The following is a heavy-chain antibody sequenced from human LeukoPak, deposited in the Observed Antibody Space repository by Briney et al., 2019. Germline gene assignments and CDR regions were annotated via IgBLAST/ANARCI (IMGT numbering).Heavy chain of an antibody. CDR1: GYSIRSGYY. V-gene: IGHV4-38-2*01. CDR2: IYYSGST. CDR3: ARQRFLEWLKYYYMDV. D-gene: IGHD3-3*01. J-gene: IGHJ6*03. Sequence: TSETLSLTCAVSGYSIRSGYYWGWIRQPPGKGLEWTGSIYYSGSTYYNPSLKSRVTISVDTSKNQFSLKLSSVTAADTAVYYCARQRFLEWLKYYYMDVWGKGTTVTVSS.